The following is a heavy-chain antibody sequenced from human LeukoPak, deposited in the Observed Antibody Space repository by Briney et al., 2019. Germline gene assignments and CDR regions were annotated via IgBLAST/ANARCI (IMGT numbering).Heavy chain of an antibody. CDR2: ISSSSSTI. Sequence: GGSLRLSCAASGFTFSSYSMNWVRQAPGKGLEWVSYISSSSSTIYYADSVKGRFTISRDNAKNSLYLKMNSLRAEDTAVYYCARLSGYSSSWYGIGYYMDVWGKGTTVTVSS. D-gene: IGHD6-13*01. CDR3: ARLSGYSSSWYGIGYYMDV. V-gene: IGHV3-48*04. CDR1: GFTFSSYS. J-gene: IGHJ6*03.